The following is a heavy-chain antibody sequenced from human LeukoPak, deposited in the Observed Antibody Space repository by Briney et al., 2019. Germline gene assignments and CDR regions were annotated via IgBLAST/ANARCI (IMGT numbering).Heavy chain of an antibody. J-gene: IGHJ4*02. D-gene: IGHD5-24*01. CDR2: INWNGGST. CDR1: GFTFDDYG. Sequence: GGSLRLSCAASGFTFDDYGMSWVRQAPGKGLEWVSGINWNGGSTGYADSVKGRFTISRDNAKNSLYLQMNSLRAEDTALYYCARVGGHEMATMEFDYWGQGTLVTVSS. V-gene: IGHV3-20*04. CDR3: ARVGGHEMATMEFDY.